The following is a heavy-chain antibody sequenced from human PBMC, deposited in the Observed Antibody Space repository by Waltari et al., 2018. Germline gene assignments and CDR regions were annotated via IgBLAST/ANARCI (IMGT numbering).Heavy chain of an antibody. D-gene: IGHD2-21*02. CDR1: GGTFSSYA. CDR2: IIHIVGTA. V-gene: IGHV1-69*08. J-gene: IGHJ4*02. Sequence: QVQLVQSGAEVKKPGSSVKVSCKASGGTFSSYAISWVRQAPGQGLEWMGRIIHIVGTANYAQRFQGRVTITADKSTGTADMELRSLRSEDTAVYYCATGPHSYGGNSFYFDYWGQGTLVTVSS. CDR3: ATGPHSYGGNSFYFDY.